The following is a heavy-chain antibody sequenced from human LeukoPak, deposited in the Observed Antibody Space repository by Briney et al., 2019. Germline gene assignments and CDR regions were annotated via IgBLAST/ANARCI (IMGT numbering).Heavy chain of an antibody. CDR2: ISGSGGST. J-gene: IGHJ3*02. CDR1: GFTFSTYC. V-gene: IGHV3-23*01. D-gene: IGHD3-3*01. Sequence: GGSLRLSCAASGFTFSTYCMSWVRQAPGKGLEWVSAISGSGGSTYYADSVKGRFTISRDNSKNTLYLQMNSLRAEDTAVYYCANWDFWSGYYPGAFDIWGQGTMVTVSS. CDR3: ANWDFWSGYYPGAFDI.